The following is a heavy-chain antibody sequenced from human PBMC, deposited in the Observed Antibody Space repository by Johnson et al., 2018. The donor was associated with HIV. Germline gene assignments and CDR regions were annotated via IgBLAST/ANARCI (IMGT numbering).Heavy chain of an antibody. CDR1: GFTFSSYA. Sequence: QVPLLESGGGVVQSGRSLRLSCAASGFTFSSYAMHWVRQAPGKGLEWVAVISYDGSNKYYEDSVKGRFTISRDNYKNTLYLQMNSLRAEDTAVYYCARSITIAPDAFDSLGQGTMVTVSS. D-gene: IGHD3-10*01. CDR3: ARSITIAPDAFDS. V-gene: IGHV3-30-3*01. J-gene: IGHJ3*02. CDR2: ISYDGSNK.